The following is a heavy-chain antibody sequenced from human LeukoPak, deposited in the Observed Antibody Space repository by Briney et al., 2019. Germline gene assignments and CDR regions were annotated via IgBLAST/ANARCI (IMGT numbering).Heavy chain of an antibody. V-gene: IGHV3-33*01. CDR1: GFTFSSYG. D-gene: IGHD5-18*01. CDR3: ARDTAMATNYFDY. J-gene: IGHJ4*02. Sequence: GRSLRLSRAASGFTFSSYGMHWVRQAPGKGLEWVAVIWYDGSNKYYADSVKGRFTISRDNSKNTLYLQMNSLRAEDTAVYYCARDTAMATNYFDYWGQGTLVTVSS. CDR2: IWYDGSNK.